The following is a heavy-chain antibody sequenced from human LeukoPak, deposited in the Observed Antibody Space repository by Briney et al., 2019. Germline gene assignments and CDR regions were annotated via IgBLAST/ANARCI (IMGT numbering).Heavy chain of an antibody. Sequence: SQTLSLTCAISGDRVSSNSAAWNWIRQSPSRGLEWLGRTYYRSKWYNDYAVSVKSRITINPDTSKNQFSLQLNSVTPEDTAVYYCARDDGIAADARGLGASGNDAFDIWGQGTMVTVSS. CDR1: GDRVSSNSAA. D-gene: IGHD6-13*01. V-gene: IGHV6-1*01. CDR3: ARDDGIAADARGLGASGNDAFDI. J-gene: IGHJ3*02. CDR2: TYYRSKWYN.